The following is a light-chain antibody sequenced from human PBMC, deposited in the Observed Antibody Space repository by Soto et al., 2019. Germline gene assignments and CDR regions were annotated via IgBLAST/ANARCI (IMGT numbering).Light chain of an antibody. Sequence: QSALTQPPSASGSPGQSVTISCTGTNSDVGGYKYVSWYQQHSGKAPKVMIYEVNKRPSGVPDRFSGSKSGNTASLTVSGLQAEDEADYFCSSYAGNNNLVFGGGTKLTVL. V-gene: IGLV2-8*01. CDR2: EVN. CDR3: SSYAGNNNLV. CDR1: NSDVGGYKY. J-gene: IGLJ2*01.